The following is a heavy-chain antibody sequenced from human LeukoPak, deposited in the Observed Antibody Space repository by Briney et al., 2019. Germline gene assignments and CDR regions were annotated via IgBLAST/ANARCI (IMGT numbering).Heavy chain of an antibody. CDR1: GYTFTSYW. J-gene: IGHJ4*02. Sequence: GESLKISCKGSGYTFTSYWIAWVRQMPGKGLEWMGIIYPGDSDTRHSPSFQGQVTISADKSISTAYLQWSSLQASDTAMYYCARHQEVSGSYGYWGQGTLVTVSS. CDR2: IYPGDSDT. D-gene: IGHD1-26*01. V-gene: IGHV5-51*01. CDR3: ARHQEVSGSYGY.